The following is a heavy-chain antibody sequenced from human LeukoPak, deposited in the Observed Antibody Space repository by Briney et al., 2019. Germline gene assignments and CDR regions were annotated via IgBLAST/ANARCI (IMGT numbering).Heavy chain of an antibody. V-gene: IGHV6-1*01. CDR1: GDSVSSDSAV. CDR3: ARESSRGWVQH. J-gene: IGHJ1*01. Sequence: SQTLSLTCAISGDSVSSDSAVWTWIRQSPSRGLEWLVRTYYRSKWYNDYAVSVKSRIAINPDTSKNHFSLHLNSVTPEDTAVYYCARESSRGWVQHWGQGTLVTASS. D-gene: IGHD6-19*01. CDR2: TYYRSKWYN.